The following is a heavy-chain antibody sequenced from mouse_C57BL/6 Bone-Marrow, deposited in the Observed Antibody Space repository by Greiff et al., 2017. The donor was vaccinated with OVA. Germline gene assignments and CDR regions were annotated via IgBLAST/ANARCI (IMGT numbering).Heavy chain of an antibody. J-gene: IGHJ4*01. CDR3: ARAPYYYGSSPYYYAMDY. CDR2: INPGSGGT. CDR1: GYAFTNYL. Sequence: QVQLQQSGAELVRPGTSVKVSCKASGYAFTNYLIEWVKQRPGQGLEWIGVINPGSGGTNYNEKFKGKATLTADKSSSTAYMQLSSLTSEDSAVYFCARAPYYYGSSPYYYAMDYWGQGTSVTVSS. D-gene: IGHD1-1*01. V-gene: IGHV1-54*01.